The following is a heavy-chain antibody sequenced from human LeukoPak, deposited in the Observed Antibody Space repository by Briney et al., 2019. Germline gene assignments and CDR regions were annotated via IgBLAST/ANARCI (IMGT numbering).Heavy chain of an antibody. CDR3: ARNGPYGDYAVDY. J-gene: IGHJ4*02. V-gene: IGHV1-2*02. CDR2: INPNSGGT. Sequence: ASVKVSCKASGYTFTGYYMHWVRQAPGQGLEWMGWINPNSGGTNYAQKFQGRVTITRDTSISTAYMELSRLRSDDTAVYYCARNGPYGDYAVDYWGQGTLVTVSS. D-gene: IGHD4-17*01. CDR1: GYTFTGYY.